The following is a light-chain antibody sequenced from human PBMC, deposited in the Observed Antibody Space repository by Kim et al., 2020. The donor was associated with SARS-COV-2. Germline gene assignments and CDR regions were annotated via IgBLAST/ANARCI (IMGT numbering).Light chain of an antibody. CDR2: GAS. J-gene: IGKJ4*01. CDR1: QGIAKD. CDR3: QQYNSYPLT. V-gene: IGKV1-16*01. Sequence: ASVGDRVHITCRARQGIAKDLAWFQQKPGKAPKSLVYGASSLQSGAPSRFSGSGSGTEFTLTITSLQPEAFAAYFCQQYNSYPLTFGGGTKVDIK.